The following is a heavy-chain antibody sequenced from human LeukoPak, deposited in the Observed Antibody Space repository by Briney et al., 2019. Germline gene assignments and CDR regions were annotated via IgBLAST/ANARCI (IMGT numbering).Heavy chain of an antibody. CDR1: GGTFSSYA. J-gene: IGHJ5*02. CDR2: IIPIFGTA. V-gene: IGHV1-69*05. CDR3: ARDSRGCSSTSCYRWFDP. D-gene: IGHD2-2*01. Sequence: GASVKVSCKASGGTFSSYAISWVRQAPGQGLEWMGGIIPIFGTANYAQKFQGRVTITTDESTSTAYMELGSLRSEDTAVYYCARDSRGCSSTSCYRWFDPWGQGTLVTVSS.